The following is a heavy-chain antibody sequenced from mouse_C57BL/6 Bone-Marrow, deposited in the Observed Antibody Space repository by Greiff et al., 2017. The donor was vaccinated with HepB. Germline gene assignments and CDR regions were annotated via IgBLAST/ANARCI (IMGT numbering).Heavy chain of an antibody. CDR3: AREGGRYYYYAMDY. D-gene: IGHD1-1*01. CDR2: ISSGSSTI. CDR1: GFTFSDYG. J-gene: IGHJ4*01. V-gene: IGHV5-17*01. Sequence: EVQGVESGGGLVKPGGSLKLSCAASGFTFSDYGMHWVRQAPEKGLEWVAYISSGSSTIYYADTVKGRFTISRDNAKNTLFLQMTSLRSEDTAMYYCAREGGRYYYYAMDYWGQGTSVTVSS.